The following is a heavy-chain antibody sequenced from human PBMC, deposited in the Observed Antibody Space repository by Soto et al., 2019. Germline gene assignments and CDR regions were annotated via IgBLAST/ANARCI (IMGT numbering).Heavy chain of an antibody. CDR3: VRTSLVVAAATREDY. Sequence: EVQLVESGGGLVQPGGSLRLSCAASGFTFSSYWMHWVRQAPGKGLVWVSRINNDGSSTSYADSVKGRFTISRDNDKNTLYLQMNSLRAEDTAVYYCVRTSLVVAAATREDYWGQGTLVTVSS. J-gene: IGHJ4*02. D-gene: IGHD2-15*01. CDR1: GFTFSSYW. V-gene: IGHV3-74*01. CDR2: INNDGSST.